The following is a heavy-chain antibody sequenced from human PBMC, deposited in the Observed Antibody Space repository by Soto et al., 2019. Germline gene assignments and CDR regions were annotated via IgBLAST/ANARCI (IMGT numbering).Heavy chain of an antibody. D-gene: IGHD3-3*01. Sequence: FLRLSCAASGFTFSSYGMHWVRQAPGKGLEWVAVISYDGSNKYYADSVKGRFTISRDNSKNTLYLQMNSLRAEDTAVYYCAKGFLYYDFWSGYNRPERLTRNGMDVWGQGTTVTVSS. CDR3: AKGFLYYDFWSGYNRPERLTRNGMDV. CDR2: ISYDGSNK. J-gene: IGHJ6*02. V-gene: IGHV3-30*18. CDR1: GFTFSSYG.